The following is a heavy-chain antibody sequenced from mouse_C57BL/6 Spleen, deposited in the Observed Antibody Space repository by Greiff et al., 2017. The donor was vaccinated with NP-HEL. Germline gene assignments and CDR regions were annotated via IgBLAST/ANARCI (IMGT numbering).Heavy chain of an antibody. CDR2: IDPSDSYT. J-gene: IGHJ4*01. V-gene: IGHV1-69*01. Sequence: VQLQESGAELVMPGASVKLSCKASGYTFTSYWMHWVKQRPGQGLEWIGEIDPSDSYTNYNQKFKGKSTLTVDKSSSTAYMQLSSLTSEDSAVYYCARNERYAMDYWGQGTSVTVSS. CDR3: ARNERYAMDY. CDR1: GYTFTSYW.